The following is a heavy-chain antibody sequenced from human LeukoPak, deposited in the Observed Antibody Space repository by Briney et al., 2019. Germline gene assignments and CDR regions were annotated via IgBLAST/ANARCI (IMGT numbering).Heavy chain of an antibody. CDR3: ARVPPNYDYVWGSNRFASYFDY. V-gene: IGHV4-34*01. CDR2: INHSGTT. Sequence: SETLSLTCAVYGESFSVYYWSWIRQPPGKGLEWIGEINHSGTTNYNPSLKSRVTISVDTSKNQFSLKLTSVTAADTAVYYCARVPPNYDYVWGSNRFASYFDYWGQGTLVTVSS. CDR1: GESFSVYY. J-gene: IGHJ4*02. D-gene: IGHD3-16*02.